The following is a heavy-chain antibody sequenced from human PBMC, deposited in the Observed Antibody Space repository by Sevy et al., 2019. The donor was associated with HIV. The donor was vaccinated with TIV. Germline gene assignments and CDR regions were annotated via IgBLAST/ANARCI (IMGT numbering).Heavy chain of an antibody. CDR3: ARDLWCGYSNSYNWFDP. J-gene: IGHJ5*02. CDR1: GGSISSYY. CDR2: ISYTGST. V-gene: IGHV4-59*01. Sequence: SETLSLTCTVSGGSISSYYWSWIRQPPGKGLEWIGYISYTGSTNYNPSLRSRVTILVDTSKNQFSLKLSSVTAADTAVYYCARDLWCGYSNSYNWFDPWGQGTLVTVSS. D-gene: IGHD3-3*01.